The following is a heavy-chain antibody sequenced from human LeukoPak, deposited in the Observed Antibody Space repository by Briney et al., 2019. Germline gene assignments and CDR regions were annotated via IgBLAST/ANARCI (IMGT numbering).Heavy chain of an antibody. CDR3: GVDFDY. J-gene: IGHJ4*02. CDR2: ISSSSSAI. V-gene: IGHV3-48*04. Sequence: GGSLRLSCAASGFTFSSYSMNWVRQAPGKGLEWVSYISSSSSAIYYADSVKGRFTISRDNAKNSLYLQMNSLRAEDTAVYYCGVDFDYWGQGTLVTVSS. D-gene: IGHD5/OR15-5a*01. CDR1: GFTFSSYS.